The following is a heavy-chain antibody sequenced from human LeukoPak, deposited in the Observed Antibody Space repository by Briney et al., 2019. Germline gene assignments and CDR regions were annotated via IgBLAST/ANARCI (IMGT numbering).Heavy chain of an antibody. CDR1: GFTFSNAW. CDR2: IKSKTDGGTT. Sequence: PGGSLRLSCAASGFTFSNAWMSWVRQAPGKGLEWVGRIKSKTDGGTTDYAAPVKGRFTISRDDSKNTLYLQMNSLKTEDTAVYYCTPQGKYSYGLDDAFDIWGQGTMVTVSS. D-gene: IGHD5-18*01. V-gene: IGHV3-15*01. CDR3: TPQGKYSYGLDDAFDI. J-gene: IGHJ3*02.